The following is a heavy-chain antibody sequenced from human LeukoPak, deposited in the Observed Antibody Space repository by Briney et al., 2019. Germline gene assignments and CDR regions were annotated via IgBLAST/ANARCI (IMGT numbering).Heavy chain of an antibody. D-gene: IGHD2-15*01. V-gene: IGHV3-21*01. CDR3: AKAWRGSCYSGFDY. CDR1: GFTFSSYS. J-gene: IGHJ4*02. CDR2: ISSSSSYI. Sequence: PGGSLRLSCAASGFTFSSYSMNWVRQAPGKGLEWVSSISSSSSYIYYADSVKGRFTISRDNAKNTLYLQMNSLRAEDTAVYYCAKAWRGSCYSGFDYWGQGTLVTVSS.